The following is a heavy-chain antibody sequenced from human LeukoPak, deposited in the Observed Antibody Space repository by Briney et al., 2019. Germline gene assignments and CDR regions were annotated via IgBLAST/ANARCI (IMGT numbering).Heavy chain of an antibody. D-gene: IGHD1-26*01. J-gene: IGHJ4*02. CDR2: IYYSGST. Sequence: SETLSLTCTVSGGSISSSSYYWGWIRQPPGKGLEWIVSIYYSGSTYYNLSLKSRVTIPVDTSKNQFSLKLSSVTAADTAVYYCARRGSYYHPFDYWGQGTLVTVSS. V-gene: IGHV4-39*01. CDR1: GGSISSSSYY. CDR3: ARRGSYYHPFDY.